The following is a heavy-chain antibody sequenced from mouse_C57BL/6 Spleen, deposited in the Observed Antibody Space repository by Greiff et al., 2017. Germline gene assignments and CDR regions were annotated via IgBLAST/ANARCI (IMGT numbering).Heavy chain of an antibody. Sequence: QVQLKQPGAELVMPGASVKLSCKASGYTFTSYWMHWVKQRPGQGLEWIGEIDPSDSYTNYNQKFKGKSTLTGDKSSSTAYLQLSSLTSEDSAVYYCARSKGGGQGFDYWGQGTTLTVSS. V-gene: IGHV1-69*01. CDR3: ARSKGGGQGFDY. CDR1: GYTFTSYW. D-gene: IGHD3-3*01. CDR2: IDPSDSYT. J-gene: IGHJ2*01.